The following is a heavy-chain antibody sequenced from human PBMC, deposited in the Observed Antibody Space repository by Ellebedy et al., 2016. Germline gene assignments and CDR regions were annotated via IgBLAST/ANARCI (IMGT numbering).Heavy chain of an antibody. J-gene: IGHJ4*02. Sequence: GGSLRLXCAASGFTLSDFWMTWVRQAPGKGPEWVANIKRDASVKNYLDSVKGRFTVSRDNAENSVYLQMDSLRVEDTAVYYCASTPNPFDSWGQGTLVTVSS. CDR1: GFTLSDFW. CDR2: IKRDASVK. V-gene: IGHV3-7*01. CDR3: ASTPNPFDS.